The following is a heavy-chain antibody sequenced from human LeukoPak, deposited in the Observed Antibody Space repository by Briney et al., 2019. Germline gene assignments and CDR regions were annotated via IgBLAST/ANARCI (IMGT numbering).Heavy chain of an antibody. CDR2: IYSGGST. Sequence: PGGSLRLSCAASGFTVSSNYMSWFRQAPGKGLEWVSVIYSGGSTYYADSVKGRFTISRDNSKNTLYLQMNSLRAEDTAVYCCARGGSYYYYGMDVWGQGTTVTVSS. CDR1: GFTVSSNY. V-gene: IGHV3-53*01. J-gene: IGHJ6*02. CDR3: ARGGSYYYYGMDV.